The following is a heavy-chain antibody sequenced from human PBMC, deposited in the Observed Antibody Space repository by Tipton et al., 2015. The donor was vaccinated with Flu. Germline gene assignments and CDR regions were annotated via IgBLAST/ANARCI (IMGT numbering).Heavy chain of an antibody. D-gene: IGHD6-19*01. J-gene: IGHJ4*02. CDR2: IYYSGST. Sequence: TLSLTCTVSGGSISSYYWSWVRQPPGKGLEWIGHIYYSGSTNYNPSLKSRVTISVDTSKNQFSLKLSSVTAADTAVYYCARQGSSLAGTRGDYWGQGTLVTVSS. CDR1: GGSISSYY. CDR3: ARQGSSLAGTRGDY. V-gene: IGHV4-59*08.